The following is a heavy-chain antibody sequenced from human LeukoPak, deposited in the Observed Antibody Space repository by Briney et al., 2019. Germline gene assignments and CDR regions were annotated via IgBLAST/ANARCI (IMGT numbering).Heavy chain of an antibody. J-gene: IGHJ4*02. CDR3: ARVAGDLDY. Sequence: SETLSLTCTVSGGSISSYYWSWIRQPPGKGQEWIGYIYCSGSTNYNPSLKSRVTISVDTSKNQFSLKLSSVTAADTAVYYCARVAGDLDYWGQGTLVTVSS. CDR2: IYCSGST. CDR1: GGSISSYY. D-gene: IGHD6-19*01. V-gene: IGHV4-59*01.